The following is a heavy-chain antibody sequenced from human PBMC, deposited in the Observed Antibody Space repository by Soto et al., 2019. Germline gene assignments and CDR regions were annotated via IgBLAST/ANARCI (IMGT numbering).Heavy chain of an antibody. J-gene: IGHJ4*02. CDR1: GFTFDDYA. V-gene: IGHV3-9*01. Sequence: EVQLVESGGGLVQPGRSLGLSCAASGFTFDDYAMHWVRRVPGKGLEWVSSISWNSNIIGYADSVKGRFTISRDNATNSLYLQMNSLRPEDTALYYCAKGGPDGFCSGGRCYFDYWGQGTLVTVSS. CDR3: AKGGPDGFCSGGRCYFDY. CDR2: ISWNSNII. D-gene: IGHD2-15*01.